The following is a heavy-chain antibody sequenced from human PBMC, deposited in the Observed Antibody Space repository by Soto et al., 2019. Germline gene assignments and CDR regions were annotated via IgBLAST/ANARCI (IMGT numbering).Heavy chain of an antibody. Sequence: PGGSLRLSCAASGFTFDDYAMHWVRQAPGKGLEWVSLISWDGGSTYYADSVKGRFTISRDNSKNSLYLQMNSLRAEDTALYYCAKDISPYYYDSSASGGMDVWGQGTTVTV. V-gene: IGHV3-43D*04. CDR2: ISWDGGST. J-gene: IGHJ6*02. CDR1: GFTFDDYA. CDR3: AKDISPYYYDSSASGGMDV. D-gene: IGHD3-22*01.